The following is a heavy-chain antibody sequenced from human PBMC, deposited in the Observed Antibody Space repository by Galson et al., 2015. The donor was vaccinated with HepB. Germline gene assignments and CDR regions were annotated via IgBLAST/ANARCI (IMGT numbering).Heavy chain of an antibody. D-gene: IGHD4-11*01. Sequence: SLRLSCAASGFTFSDYYMRWIRQAPGKGLEWVSYISRSGSTIYYADSVKGRFTISRDKAKNSLYLQMNSLRAEDTAVYYCARVPDYSNYEALDFWGQGTLVTVSS. CDR3: ARVPDYSNYEALDF. CDR1: GFTFSDYY. V-gene: IGHV3-11*01. CDR2: ISRSGSTI. J-gene: IGHJ4*02.